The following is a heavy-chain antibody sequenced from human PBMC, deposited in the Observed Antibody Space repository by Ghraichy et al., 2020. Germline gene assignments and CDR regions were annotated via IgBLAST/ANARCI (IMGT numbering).Heavy chain of an antibody. CDR1: GFTFSSYA. J-gene: IGHJ4*02. Sequence: GGSLRLSCAASGFTFSSYAMHWVRQAPGKGLEWVAVISYDGSNKYYADSVKGRFTISRDNSKNTLYLQMNSLRAEDTAVYYCARDFHGFGGVIDYYFDYWGQGTLVTVSS. CDR2: ISYDGSNK. CDR3: ARDFHGFGGVIDYYFDY. D-gene: IGHD3-16*02. V-gene: IGHV3-30-3*01.